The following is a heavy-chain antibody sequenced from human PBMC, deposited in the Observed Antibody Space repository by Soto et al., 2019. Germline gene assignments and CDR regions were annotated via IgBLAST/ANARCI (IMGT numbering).Heavy chain of an antibody. Sequence: QVQLVESGGGVVQPGRSLRLSCAASGFTFSSYGMHWVRQAPGKGLEWVAVISYDGSNKYYADSVKGRFTISRDNSKNTLYLQMNSLRAEDTAVYYCAKDGSIAVGIAVAGTYYYGIDVWGQGTTVTVSS. CDR3: AKDGSIAVGIAVAGTYYYGIDV. V-gene: IGHV3-30*18. D-gene: IGHD6-19*01. CDR2: ISYDGSNK. CDR1: GFTFSSYG. J-gene: IGHJ6*02.